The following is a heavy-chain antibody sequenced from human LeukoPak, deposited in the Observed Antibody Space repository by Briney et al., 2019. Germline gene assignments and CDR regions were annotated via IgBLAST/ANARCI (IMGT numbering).Heavy chain of an antibody. CDR1: GGSFSGYY. CDR3: AHSYGYYYYYYMGV. D-gene: IGHD5-18*01. V-gene: IGHV4-34*01. J-gene: IGHJ6*03. CDR2: INHSGST. Sequence: PSETLSLTCAVYGGSFSGYYWSWIRQPPGKGLEWIGEINHSGSTNYNPSLKSRVTISVDTSKNQFSLKLSSVTAADTAVYYCAHSYGYYYYYYMGVWGKGTTVTVSS.